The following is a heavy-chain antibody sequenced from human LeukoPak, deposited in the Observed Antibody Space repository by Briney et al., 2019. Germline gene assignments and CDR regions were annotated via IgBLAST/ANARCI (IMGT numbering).Heavy chain of an antibody. Sequence: ASVKVSCKASGYTFTGYYMHWVRQAPGQGLGWMGWINPNSGGTNYAQKFQGRVTMTRDTSISTAYMELSRLRSDDTAVYYCARDLSWTLTGYLGYYGMDVWGQGTTVTVSS. CDR3: ARDLSWTLTGYLGYYGMDV. D-gene: IGHD3-9*01. J-gene: IGHJ6*02. CDR1: GYTFTGYY. CDR2: INPNSGGT. V-gene: IGHV1-2*02.